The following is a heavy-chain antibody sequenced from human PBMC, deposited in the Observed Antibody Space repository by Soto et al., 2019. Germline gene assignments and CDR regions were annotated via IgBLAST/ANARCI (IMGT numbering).Heavy chain of an antibody. J-gene: IGHJ6*02. V-gene: IGHV1-69*01. CDR3: ARVPTRAIVVVPAAAGDYYYYFGMDV. D-gene: IGHD2-2*01. Sequence: QVQLVQSGAEVKKPGSSVKVSCKASGGTFSSYAISWVRQAPGQGLEWMGGIIPIFGTANYAQKFQGRVTITADESTSTAYMALSSLRSDDTVVYYCARVPTRAIVVVPAAAGDYYYYFGMDVWGQGTTVTVSS. CDR2: IIPIFGTA. CDR1: GGTFSSYA.